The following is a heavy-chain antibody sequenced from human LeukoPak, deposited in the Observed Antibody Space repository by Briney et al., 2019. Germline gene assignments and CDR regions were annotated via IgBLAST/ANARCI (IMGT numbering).Heavy chain of an antibody. CDR1: GLTFSTYA. Sequence: GGSLRLSCAASGLTFSTYAMSWVRQAPGKGLEWVSDISASGGSTYYADSVKGRFTVSRDNSKNTLYLQMSSLRADDTAVYYCAKGPRQQLVTRFDNWGQGTLVTVSS. CDR3: AKGPRQQLVTRFDN. J-gene: IGHJ4*02. CDR2: ISASGGST. V-gene: IGHV3-23*01. D-gene: IGHD6-13*01.